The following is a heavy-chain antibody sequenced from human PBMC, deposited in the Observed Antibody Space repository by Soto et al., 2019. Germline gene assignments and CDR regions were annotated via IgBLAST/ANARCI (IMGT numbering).Heavy chain of an antibody. Sequence: TSETLSLTCAVYGGSFSGYYWSWIRQPPGKGLEWIGEINHSGSTNYNPSLKSRVTISVDTSKNQFSLKLCSVTAADTAVYYCARPITPPAFDIWGQGTMVTVSS. J-gene: IGHJ3*02. CDR3: ARPITPPAFDI. V-gene: IGHV4-34*01. CDR1: GGSFSGYY. CDR2: INHSGST. D-gene: IGHD3-16*01.